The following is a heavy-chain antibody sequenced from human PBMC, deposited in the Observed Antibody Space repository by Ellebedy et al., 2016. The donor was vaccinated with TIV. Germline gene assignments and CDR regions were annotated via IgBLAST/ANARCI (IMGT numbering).Heavy chain of an antibody. CDR1: GFNFRSYW. J-gene: IGHJ5*02. V-gene: IGHV3-7*01. CDR2: IYQDGSEQ. D-gene: IGHD4-17*01. CDR3: ARRGSYGDYSVRVNSWFDL. Sequence: GESLKISCEASGFNFRSYWMSWVRQAPGKGLEWVANIYQDGSEQYYVDSVKGRFTISRDNARNSVYLKMNSLRAEDTAVYYCARRGSYGDYSVRVNSWFDLWGQGTLVTVSS.